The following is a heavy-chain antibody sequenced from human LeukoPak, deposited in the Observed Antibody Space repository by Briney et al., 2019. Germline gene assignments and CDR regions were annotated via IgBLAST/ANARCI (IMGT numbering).Heavy chain of an antibody. CDR3: ARNVSSSGSYFDY. V-gene: IGHV4-59*01. CDR1: GGSISRYY. D-gene: IGHD6-19*01. CDR2: IYYSGTT. Sequence: SETLSLTCPVSGGSISRYYWSWIRQSPGKGLEWIGYIYYSGTTNYNPSLKSRVAISLDTSKNQFSLKLGSVTAADTAVYYCARNVSSSGSYFDYWGQGTLVTVSS. J-gene: IGHJ4*02.